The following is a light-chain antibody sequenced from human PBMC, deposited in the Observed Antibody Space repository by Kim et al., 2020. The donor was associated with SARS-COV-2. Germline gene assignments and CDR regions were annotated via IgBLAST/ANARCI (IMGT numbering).Light chain of an antibody. CDR1: SSDVGGYNY. CDR2: DVS. CDR3: SSYTSSSTLEVV. Sequence: SITISCPGTSSDVGGYNYVSWYQQHPGKAPKLMIYDVSNRPSGVSNRFSGSKSGNTASLTISGLQAEDEADYYCSSYTSSSTLEVVFGGGTQLTV. J-gene: IGLJ2*01. V-gene: IGLV2-14*03.